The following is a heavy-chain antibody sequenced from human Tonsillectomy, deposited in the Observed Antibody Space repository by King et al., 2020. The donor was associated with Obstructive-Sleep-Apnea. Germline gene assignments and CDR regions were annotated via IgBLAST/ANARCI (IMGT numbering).Heavy chain of an antibody. V-gene: IGHV3-13*01. J-gene: IGHJ6*02. Sequence: VQLVESGGGLVQPGGSLGFSCEASGVTFSSYDMHWVCYVTGKGIVWVSFFGTAGYDYYPGSVKGRFTISRENAKNSLYLQMNSLRTGDTAVYYCARDQGDFYGSGMDVWGQGTTVTVSS. CDR1: GVTFSSYD. CDR3: ARDQGDFYGSGMDV. D-gene: IGHD3-10*01. CDR2: FGTAGYD.